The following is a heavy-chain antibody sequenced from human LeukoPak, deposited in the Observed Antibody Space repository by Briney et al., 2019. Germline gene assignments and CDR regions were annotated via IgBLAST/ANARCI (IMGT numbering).Heavy chain of an antibody. D-gene: IGHD5-12*01. V-gene: IGHV1-18*01. CDR3: AREQYSGYDS. CDR2: ISTYSDDT. Sequence: ASVKVSCKVSGYTFNSYAISWVRQAPGQGLEWMGWISTYSDDTNYAQKLQGRVTMTTDTSTTTAYMELRSLRSDDTAVYYCAREQYSGYDSWGQGTLVTVSS. J-gene: IGHJ5*02. CDR1: GYTFNSYA.